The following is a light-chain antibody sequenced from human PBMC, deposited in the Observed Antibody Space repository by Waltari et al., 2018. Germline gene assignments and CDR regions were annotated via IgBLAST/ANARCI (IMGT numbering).Light chain of an antibody. J-gene: IGLJ3*02. Sequence: QSALTQPRSVSGSPGQSVTISCTGTSSDVGGYNYVSWYQQHPGKAPKLMIYDGSKRPPGVPDRVAGSKSGNTASLTISGLQAEDEADYYCCSYAGSYTWVFGGGTKLTVL. V-gene: IGLV2-11*01. CDR1: SSDVGGYNY. CDR3: CSYAGSYTWV. CDR2: DGS.